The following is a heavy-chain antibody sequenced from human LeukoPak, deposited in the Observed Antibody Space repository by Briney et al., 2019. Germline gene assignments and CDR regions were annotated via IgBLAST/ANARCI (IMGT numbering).Heavy chain of an antibody. J-gene: IGHJ4*02. CDR2: IWYDGSNK. V-gene: IGHV3-33*01. D-gene: IGHD3-10*01. Sequence: HWVRQAPGKGLEXVAVIWYDGSNKYYADSVKGRFTISRDNSKNTLYLQMNSLRAEDTAVYYCAREGPREYYFDYWGQGTLVTVSS. CDR3: AREGPREYYFDY.